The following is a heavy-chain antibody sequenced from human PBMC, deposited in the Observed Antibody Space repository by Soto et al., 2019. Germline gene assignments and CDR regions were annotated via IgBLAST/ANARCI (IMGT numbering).Heavy chain of an antibody. V-gene: IGHV6-1*01. CDR1: GDSVSTNSAT. Sequence: PSQTLSLTCAISGDSVSTNSATWDWIRQSPSRGLEWLGRTYYRSKWYSDYAVSLQGRITINPDTSNNQLSLQLNSVTPDDSAVYYCTRLIGDSWLDSWGQGTLVTSPQ. J-gene: IGHJ5*01. D-gene: IGHD2-8*01. CDR3: TRLIGDSWLDS. CDR2: TYYRSKWYS.